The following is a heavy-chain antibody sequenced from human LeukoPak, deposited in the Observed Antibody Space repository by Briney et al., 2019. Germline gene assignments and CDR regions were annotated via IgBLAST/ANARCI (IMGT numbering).Heavy chain of an antibody. D-gene: IGHD3-22*01. Sequence: GASVKVSCKASGYTFTSYYMHWVRQAPGQGLKWMGIINPSGGSTSYAQKFQGRVTMTRDTSTSTVYMELSSLRSEDTAVYYCARNADVCYDSSGYYHDYWGQGTLVTVSS. CDR3: ARNADVCYDSSGYYHDY. V-gene: IGHV1-46*03. J-gene: IGHJ4*02. CDR2: INPSGGST. CDR1: GYTFTSYY.